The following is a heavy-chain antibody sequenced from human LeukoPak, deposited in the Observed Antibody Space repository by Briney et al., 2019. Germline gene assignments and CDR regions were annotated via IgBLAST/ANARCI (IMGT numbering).Heavy chain of an antibody. V-gene: IGHV1-69*04. CDR1: GGTFSSYA. J-gene: IGHJ6*02. CDR3: ARDLGSGWPSDYYYGMDV. CDR2: IIPILGIA. Sequence: PLASVKVSCKASGGTFSSYAISWVRQAPGQGLEWMGRIIPILGIANYAQKFQGRVTITADKSTSTAYMELSSLRSEDTAVYYCARDLGSGWPSDYYYGMDVWGQGTTVTVSS. D-gene: IGHD6-19*01.